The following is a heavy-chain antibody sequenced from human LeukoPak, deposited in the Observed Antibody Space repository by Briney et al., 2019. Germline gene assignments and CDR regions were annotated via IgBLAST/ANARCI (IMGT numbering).Heavy chain of an antibody. CDR1: GGSISSSSYY. J-gene: IGHJ4*02. V-gene: IGHV4-39*07. Sequence: SETLSLTCTVSGGSISSSSYYWGWIRQPPGKGLEWIGSIYYSGSTYYNPSLKSRVTISVDTSKNQFSLKLSSVTAADTAVYYCARDESYCSSTSCYLGFDYWGQGTLVTVPS. D-gene: IGHD2-2*01. CDR3: ARDESYCSSTSCYLGFDY. CDR2: IYYSGST.